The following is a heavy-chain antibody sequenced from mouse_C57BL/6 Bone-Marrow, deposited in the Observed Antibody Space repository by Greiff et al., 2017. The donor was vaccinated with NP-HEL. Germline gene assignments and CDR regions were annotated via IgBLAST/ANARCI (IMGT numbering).Heavy chain of an antibody. CDR2: IWSGGST. Sequence: QVQLQQSGPGLVQPSQSLSITCTASGFSLTSYGVHWVRQSPGKGLEWLGVIWSGGSTDYYAAFISRLSISNDNSKSHVFLKMNSLQADDTAIYYCARTYDGYYLWFAYWGQGTLVTVSA. V-gene: IGHV2-2*01. D-gene: IGHD2-3*01. CDR1: GFSLTSYG. J-gene: IGHJ3*01. CDR3: ARTYDGYYLWFAY.